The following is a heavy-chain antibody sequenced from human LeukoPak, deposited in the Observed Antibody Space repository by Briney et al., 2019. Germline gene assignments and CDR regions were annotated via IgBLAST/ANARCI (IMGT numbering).Heavy chain of an antibody. CDR1: GXTVXSNY. J-gene: IGHJ4*02. V-gene: IGHV3-30*19. Sequence: XLXLXXAXSGXTVXSNYMSWVRQAPGKGLEWVAVISYDGSNKYYADSVKGGFTISRDNSKNTLYLQMNSLRAEDTAVYYCARGDGTPYYFDYWGQGTLVTVSS. CDR3: ARGDGTPYYFDY. CDR2: ISYDGSNK. D-gene: IGHD1-26*01.